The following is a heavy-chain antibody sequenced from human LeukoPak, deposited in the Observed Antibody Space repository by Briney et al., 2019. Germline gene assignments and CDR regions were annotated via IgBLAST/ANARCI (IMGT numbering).Heavy chain of an antibody. J-gene: IGHJ4*02. Sequence: GGSLRLSCTASGFTFGDYATSWIRQAPGKGLEWQGFIRSKAYGETADYAESVKGRFTISRDDSKAIAYLQMNSLKTGDTAVYHCTRDRGAYNLYDYWGQGTLVTVSS. V-gene: IGHV3-49*03. CDR3: TRDRGAYNLYDY. CDR1: GFTFGDYA. D-gene: IGHD1-1*01. CDR2: IRSKAYGETA.